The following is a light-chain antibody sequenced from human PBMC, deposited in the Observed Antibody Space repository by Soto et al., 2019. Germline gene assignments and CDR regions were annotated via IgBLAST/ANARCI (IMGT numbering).Light chain of an antibody. CDR3: MQSLQTPWT. CDR2: VGS. Sequence: EIVMTQSPVSQPVTPGEAASISCRSSQSLLHRNGYNYVDWDLQRPGQSPQLLIYVGSNRASGVPDRFSGSGSGTEFTLKISRVEAEDVGIYYCMQSLQTPWTFGQGTKVEIK. CDR1: QSLLHRNGYNY. V-gene: IGKV2-28*01. J-gene: IGKJ1*01.